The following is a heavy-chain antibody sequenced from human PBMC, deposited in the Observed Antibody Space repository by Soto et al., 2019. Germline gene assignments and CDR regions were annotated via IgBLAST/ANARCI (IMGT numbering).Heavy chain of an antibody. CDR3: ARLYCSASSCYSVGAFDI. J-gene: IGHJ3*02. V-gene: IGHV3-33*01. D-gene: IGHD2-15*01. CDR2: IWFDGSDK. Sequence: PGWSLRLSCAASGFTFSSYGMHWVRQAPGKGLEWVALIWFDGSDKYYTESVKGRFTISRDNSKSTLYLQMNSLRAEDTAVYYCARLYCSASSCYSVGAFDIRGQGTMVTVS. CDR1: GFTFSSYG.